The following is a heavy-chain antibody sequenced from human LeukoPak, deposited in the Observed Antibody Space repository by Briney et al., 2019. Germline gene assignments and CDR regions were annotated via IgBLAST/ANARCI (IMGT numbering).Heavy chain of an antibody. CDR2: IYYSGTT. D-gene: IGHD3-10*01. CDR1: GGSISSSSYY. V-gene: IGHV4-39*01. CDR3: ARHGSYGSVNWFDP. J-gene: IGHJ5*02. Sequence: SETLSLTCTVSGGSISSSSYYWGWIRQPPGKGLEWIATIYYSGTTYYNPSLESRVTISVDTSKNQFSLKVTSVTAADTAIYYCARHGSYGSVNWFDPWGQGTLVTVSS.